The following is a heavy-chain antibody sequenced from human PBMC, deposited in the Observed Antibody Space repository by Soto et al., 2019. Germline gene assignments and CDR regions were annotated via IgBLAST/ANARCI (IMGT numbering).Heavy chain of an antibody. J-gene: IGHJ6*02. CDR1: GFTFSSYA. Sequence: GGSLRLSCVASGFTFSSYAMTWVRQAPGKGLEWVSSISGNGGSTYYADSVKGRFTISRDNSKNTLYLQMNSLRAEDTAVYYCAKSGPASRLEWLLLMDVWGQGTTVTVSS. CDR3: AKSGPASRLEWLLLMDV. D-gene: IGHD3-3*01. CDR2: ISGNGGST. V-gene: IGHV3-23*01.